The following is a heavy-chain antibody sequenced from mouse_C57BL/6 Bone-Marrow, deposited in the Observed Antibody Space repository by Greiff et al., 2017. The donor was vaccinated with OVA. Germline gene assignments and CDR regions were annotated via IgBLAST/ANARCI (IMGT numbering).Heavy chain of an antibody. V-gene: IGHV1-9*01. CDR2: ILPGSGST. CDR1: GYTFTGYW. CDR3: SIFPHYSFSCSPGFAY. D-gene: IGHD1-2*01. Sequence: VQLQQSGAELMKPGASVKLSCKATGYTFTGYWIEWVKQRPGHGLEWIGEILPGSGSTNYTEKFKGKATFTAATSSNTAYMQLSSLTTADSAIFYCSIFPHYSFSCSPGFAYWGQGTLVTVSA. J-gene: IGHJ3*01.